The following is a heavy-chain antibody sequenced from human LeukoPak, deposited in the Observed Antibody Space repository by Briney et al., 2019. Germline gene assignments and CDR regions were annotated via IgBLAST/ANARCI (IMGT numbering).Heavy chain of an antibody. V-gene: IGHV3-64*01. CDR2: ISYNGGNT. Sequence: PGGSLRLSCAAFGFSFSTYAIHWVRQAPGKGLEYVSAISYNGGNTHYAKSVKGRFTISSDNSKNTLYLQTGSLTAEDTAVYYCARGGGSSLDYFYYYMDVWGKGTTVTVS. D-gene: IGHD6-6*01. CDR3: ARGGGSSLDYFYYYMDV. CDR1: GFSFSTYA. J-gene: IGHJ6*03.